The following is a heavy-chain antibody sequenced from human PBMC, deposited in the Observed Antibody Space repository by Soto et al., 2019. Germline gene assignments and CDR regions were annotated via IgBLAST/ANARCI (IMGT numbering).Heavy chain of an antibody. CDR3: ARVWLTEPPNWFDP. D-gene: IGHD5-12*01. J-gene: IGHJ5*02. Sequence: ASVKVSCKVSGYTLTELSMHWVRQAPGKGLEWMGWISAYNGNTNYAQKLQGRVTMTTDTSTSTAYMELRSLRSDDTAVYYCARVWLTEPPNWFDPWGQGTLVTVSS. CDR1: GYTLTELS. CDR2: ISAYNGNT. V-gene: IGHV1-18*01.